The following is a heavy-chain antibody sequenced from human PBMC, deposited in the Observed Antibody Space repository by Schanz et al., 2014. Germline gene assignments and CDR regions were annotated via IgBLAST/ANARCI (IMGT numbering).Heavy chain of an antibody. V-gene: IGHV4-59*08. CDR3: ARGLRPFAELSAY. J-gene: IGHJ4*02. CDR1: GGSIGTYY. CDR2: IHYSGST. D-gene: IGHD3-10*01. Sequence: QVQLQESGPGLVKPSETLSLICSVSGGSIGTYYWNWIRLPPGKGLEWIGYIHYSGSTNYNPSLRGRLPMSIAPSKSQFSLRLPSVTAADTAVYYCARGLRPFAELSAYWGQGTLVTVSS.